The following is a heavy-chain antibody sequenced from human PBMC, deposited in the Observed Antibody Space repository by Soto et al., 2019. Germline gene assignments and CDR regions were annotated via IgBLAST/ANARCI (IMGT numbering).Heavy chain of an antibody. CDR3: ARVCGGDCHYGMDV. V-gene: IGHV4-31*03. CDR2: IYYSGST. D-gene: IGHD2-21*02. Sequence: SETLSLTCTVSSGSISSGGYYWSWIRQHPGKGLEWIGYIYYSGSTYYNPSLKSRVTISVDTSKNQFSLKLSSVTAADTAVYYCARVCGGDCHYGMDVWGQGTTVTVS. CDR1: SGSISSGGYY. J-gene: IGHJ6*02.